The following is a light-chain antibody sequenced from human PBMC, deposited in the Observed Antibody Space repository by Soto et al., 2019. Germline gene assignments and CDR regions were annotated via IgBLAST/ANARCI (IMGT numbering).Light chain of an antibody. Sequence: DIQMTQSPSTLSASVGDRVTITCRASQSISSWLAWYQQKPGKAPKLLIYDASSLESGVPSRFSGSGSGTEFTLTISSLQPDDFANYYCQKYNSYKDLTFGGGTKVEIK. J-gene: IGKJ4*01. V-gene: IGKV1-5*01. CDR2: DAS. CDR3: QKYNSYKDLT. CDR1: QSISSW.